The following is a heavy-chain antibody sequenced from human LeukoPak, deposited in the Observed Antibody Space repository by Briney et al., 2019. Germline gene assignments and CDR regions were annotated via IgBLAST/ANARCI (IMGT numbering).Heavy chain of an antibody. D-gene: IGHD3-16*01. CDR2: IKGTGLAT. CDR3: ARAGELRYMDV. Sequence: GGSLRLSCAASGFIFSDYYMTWIRQAPGKGLEWVSTIKGTGLATYYADSVKGRFTITRDNAKNSLFLQMTSLRADDTAIYYCARAGELRYMDVWGKGTAVTVSS. CDR1: GFIFSDYY. V-gene: IGHV3-11*04. J-gene: IGHJ6*03.